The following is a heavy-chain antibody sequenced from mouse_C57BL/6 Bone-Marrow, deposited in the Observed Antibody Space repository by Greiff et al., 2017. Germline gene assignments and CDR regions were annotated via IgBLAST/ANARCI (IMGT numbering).Heavy chain of an antibody. V-gene: IGHV1-81*01. D-gene: IGHD1-1*01. J-gene: IGHJ2*01. CDR2: IYPRCGNT. CDR3: APWGSDY. Sequence: QVQLQQSGAELARPGASVKLSCKASGYTFTSYGISWVKQRTGPGLEWIGEIYPRCGNTYYNEKFKGKATLTADKSSSTAYMERRSLTSEDSAVYFCAPWGSDYWGQGTTLTVSS. CDR1: GYTFTSYG.